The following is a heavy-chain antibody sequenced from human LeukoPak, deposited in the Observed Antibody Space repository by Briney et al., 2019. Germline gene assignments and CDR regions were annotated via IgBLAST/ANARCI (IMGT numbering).Heavy chain of an antibody. J-gene: IGHJ5*02. V-gene: IGHV4-39*01. CDR1: GGSISSSSYS. D-gene: IGHD3-3*01. CDR3: AEITYYDFWSGSLNWFDP. CDR2: IYYSGST. Sequence: SETLSLTCTVSGGSISSSSYSWGWIRQPPGKGLEWIGSIYYSGSTYYNPSLKSRVTISVDTSKNQFSLKLSSVTAADTAVYYCAEITYYDFWSGSLNWFDPWGQGTLVTVSS.